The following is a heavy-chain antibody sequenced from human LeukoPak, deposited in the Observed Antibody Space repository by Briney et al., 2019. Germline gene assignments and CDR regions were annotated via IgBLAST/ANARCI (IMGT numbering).Heavy chain of an antibody. Sequence: GGSLRLSCGASGFTFSNYGMLWVRQAPGKGLEWVAFIRYDGNNKLYADSVKGRFTISRDNSKNTLYLHINSLRAEDTAVYYCAKDNPLDYWGQGTLVVVSS. V-gene: IGHV3-30*02. D-gene: IGHD1-14*01. CDR3: AKDNPLDY. CDR1: GFTFSNYG. J-gene: IGHJ4*02. CDR2: IRYDGNNK.